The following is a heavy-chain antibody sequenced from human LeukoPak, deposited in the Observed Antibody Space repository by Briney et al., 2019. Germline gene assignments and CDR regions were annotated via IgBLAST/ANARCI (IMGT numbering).Heavy chain of an antibody. D-gene: IGHD2-2*01. CDR2: MNPHSGNA. Sequence: ASVKVSCKASGYTFTTYDINWVRQAAGQGLEWMGWMNPHSGNAGYAQKFQGRVTMTRATSISTAYMELSSLRSEDTAVYYCARIPHRVPHNWFDPWGQGTLVTVSS. V-gene: IGHV1-8*01. CDR3: ARIPHRVPHNWFDP. CDR1: GYTFTTYD. J-gene: IGHJ5*02.